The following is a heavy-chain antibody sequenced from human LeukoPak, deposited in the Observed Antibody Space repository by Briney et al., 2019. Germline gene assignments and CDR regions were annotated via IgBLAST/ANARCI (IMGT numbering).Heavy chain of an antibody. CDR1: GGSFSGYY. CDR3: ARLYGSGSYYNY. J-gene: IGHJ4*02. Sequence: SETLSLTCTVYGGSFSGYYWSWIRQPPGQGLEWAGEINHSGSTNYNPSLKGRVTISVDTSKNQFSLKLSSVTAADTAVYYCARLYGSGSYYNYWGQGTLVTVSS. CDR2: INHSGST. V-gene: IGHV4-34*01. D-gene: IGHD3-10*01.